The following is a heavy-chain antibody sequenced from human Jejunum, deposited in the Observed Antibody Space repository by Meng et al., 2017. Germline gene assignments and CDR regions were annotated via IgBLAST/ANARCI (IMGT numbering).Heavy chain of an antibody. CDR2: MASDGSQQ. D-gene: IGHD3-22*01. J-gene: IGHJ3*02. Sequence: GASLKISCVVSGFTLTSHHMHWVRQIPGKGLEWVAVMASDGSQQHYAESVKGRFTFSRDVTKNTLFLQMDSLRPDDTAVYFCARYIDSSGYADALDIWGQGTLVTVSS. CDR3: ARYIDSSGYADALDI. CDR1: GFTLTSHH. V-gene: IGHV3-30*01.